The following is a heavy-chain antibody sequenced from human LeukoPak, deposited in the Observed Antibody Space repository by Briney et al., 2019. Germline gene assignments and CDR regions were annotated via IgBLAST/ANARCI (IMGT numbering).Heavy chain of an antibody. CDR3: ARDFDSSTSCFAY. D-gene: IGHD2-2*01. CDR1: GFTFSSYS. Sequence: KPGGSLRLSCAASGFTFSSYSMNWVRQAPGKGLEWVSSISRSSGSIYYPDSVKGRFTISRDNAKNSLYLQMNSLRAEDTAVYYCARDFDSSTSCFAYWGQGTLVTVSS. J-gene: IGHJ4*02. CDR2: ISRSSGSI. V-gene: IGHV3-21*01.